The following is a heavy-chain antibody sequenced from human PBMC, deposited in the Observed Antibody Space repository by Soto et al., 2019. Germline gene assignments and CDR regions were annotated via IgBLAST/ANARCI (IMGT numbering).Heavy chain of an antibody. CDR2: MNPNSGNT. J-gene: IGHJ4*02. D-gene: IGHD3-3*01. CDR3: ARGDTIFGVEGDN. CDR1: GYTSTSYD. V-gene: IGHV1-8*01. Sequence: ASVKVSCKASGYTSTSYDINWVRQATGQGLEWMGWMNPNSGNTGYAQKFQGRVTMTRNTSISTAYMELSSLRSEDTAVYYCARGDTIFGVEGDNWGQGTLVTVSS.